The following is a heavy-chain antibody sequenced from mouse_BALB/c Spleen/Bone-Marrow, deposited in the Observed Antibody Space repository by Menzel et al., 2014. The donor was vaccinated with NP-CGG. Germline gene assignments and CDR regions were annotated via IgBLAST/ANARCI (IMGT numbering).Heavy chain of an antibody. Sequence: VQLQQSGADLAKPGASMKMSCKASGYTFTNYWMHWVKQRPGQGLEWIGNINPSTGYTEYNQKFRDKATLTADKSSSTAYVQLSSLTSEDSAVYYCTRDNYEAMDYWGQGTSVTVSS. CDR3: TRDNYEAMDY. V-gene: IGHV1-7*01. J-gene: IGHJ4*01. D-gene: IGHD1-3*01. CDR1: GYTFTNYW. CDR2: INPSTGYT.